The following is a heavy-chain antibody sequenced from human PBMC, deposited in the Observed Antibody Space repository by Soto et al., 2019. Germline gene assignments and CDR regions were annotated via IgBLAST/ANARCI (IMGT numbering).Heavy chain of an antibody. V-gene: IGHV3-33*01. CDR3: GRDDDYPDYGFDY. CDR2: ILNDASGH. D-gene: IGHD4-17*01. Sequence: QVQLVESGGGVVQPGTSLRLSCAASGFTFSRHGMHWVRQTPGKGLEWLAVILNDASGHWYADSVKGRFTISRDNFENTLHLQMNGGRLEETAIYYCGRDDDYPDYGFDYWGQGTLVTVSS. CDR1: GFTFSRHG. J-gene: IGHJ4*02.